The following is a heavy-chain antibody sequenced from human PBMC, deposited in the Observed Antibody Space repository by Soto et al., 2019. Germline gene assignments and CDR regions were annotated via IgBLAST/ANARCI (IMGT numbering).Heavy chain of an antibody. J-gene: IGHJ5*02. D-gene: IGHD5-12*01. V-gene: IGHV4-31*03. CDR2: IYYSGST. Sequence: SKTLSLTCTVSGGSISSGGYYWSWIRQHPGKGLEWIGYIYYSGSTYYNPSLKSRVTISVDTSKNQFSLKLSSVTAADTAVYYCARVGRVRGYSGPNWFDPWGQGTLVTVSS. CDR3: ARVGRVRGYSGPNWFDP. CDR1: GGSISSGGYY.